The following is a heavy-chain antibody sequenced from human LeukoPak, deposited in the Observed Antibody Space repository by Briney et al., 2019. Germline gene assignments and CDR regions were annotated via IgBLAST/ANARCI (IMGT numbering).Heavy chain of an antibody. CDR1: GYTFTSYD. V-gene: IGHV1-8*01. D-gene: IGHD5-18*01. Sequence: GASVKVSCKASGYTFTSYDINWVRQATGQGLEWMGWMNPNSGNTGYAQKFQGRVIMTRNTSISTAYMELSSLRSEDTAVYYCARGLAAMVLPYYGMDVWGQGTTVTVSS. CDR3: ARGLAAMVLPYYGMDV. CDR2: MNPNSGNT. J-gene: IGHJ6*02.